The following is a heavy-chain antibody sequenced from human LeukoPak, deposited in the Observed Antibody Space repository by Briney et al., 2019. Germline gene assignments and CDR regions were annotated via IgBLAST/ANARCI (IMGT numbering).Heavy chain of an antibody. J-gene: IGHJ4*02. CDR3: ARHRVGCRDIDY. Sequence: SETLSLTCTVPGGSISGYYWSWIRQPPRKGLEWIGYIYNSGTTKYNPSLKSRVTISVDTSKNQFSLKLSSVTAADTALYYCARHRVGCRDIDYWGQGTLVTVSS. D-gene: IGHD1-26*01. V-gene: IGHV4-59*08. CDR1: GGSISGYY. CDR2: IYNSGTT.